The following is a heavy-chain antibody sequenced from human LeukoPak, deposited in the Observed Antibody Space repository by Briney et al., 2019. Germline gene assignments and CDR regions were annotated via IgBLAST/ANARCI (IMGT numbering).Heavy chain of an antibody. J-gene: IGHJ1*01. CDR2: ISSSSSYI. CDR1: GFTFNNYG. Sequence: GGSLRLSCAASGFTFNNYGMSWVRQAPGKGLEWVSSISSSSSYIYYADSVKGRFTISRDNAKNSLYLQMNSLRAEDTAVYYCARADSSRKKYFQHWGQGTLVTVSS. V-gene: IGHV3-21*01. D-gene: IGHD6-13*01. CDR3: ARADSSRKKYFQH.